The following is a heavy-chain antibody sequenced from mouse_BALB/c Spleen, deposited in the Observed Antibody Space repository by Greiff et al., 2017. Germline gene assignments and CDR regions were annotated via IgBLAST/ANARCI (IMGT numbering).Heavy chain of an antibody. CDR3: AREDYYGNYYCDY. CDR2: INPGSGGT. J-gene: IGHJ2*01. Sequence: QVQLQQSGAELVRPGTSVKVSCKASGYAFTNYLIEWVKQRPGQGLEWIGVINPGSGGTNYNEKFKGKATLTADKSSSTAYMQLSSLTSDDSAVYVCAREDYYGNYYCDYWGQGTTLTVSS. V-gene: IGHV1-54*01. CDR1: GYAFTNYL. D-gene: IGHD2-1*01.